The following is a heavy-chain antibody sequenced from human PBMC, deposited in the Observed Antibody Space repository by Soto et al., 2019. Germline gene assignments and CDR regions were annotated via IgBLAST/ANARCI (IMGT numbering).Heavy chain of an antibody. CDR1: GFTFSSYG. CDR2: ISYDGSNK. D-gene: IGHD3-3*01. CDR3: AKTAPEWLSPFDY. Sequence: PGGSLRLSCAASGFTFSSYGMHWVRQAPGKGLEWVAVISYDGSNKYYADSVKGRFTISRDNSKNTLYLQMNSLRAEDTAVYYCAKTAPEWLSPFDYWGQGTLVTVSS. V-gene: IGHV3-30*18. J-gene: IGHJ4*02.